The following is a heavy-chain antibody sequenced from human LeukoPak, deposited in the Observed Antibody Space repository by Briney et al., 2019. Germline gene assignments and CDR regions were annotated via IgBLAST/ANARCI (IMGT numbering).Heavy chain of an antibody. Sequence: ASVKVSCKASGYTFTSYGISWVRQAPGQGLEWMGWINPNSGGTNYAQKFQGRVTMTRDTSISTAYMELSRLRSDGTAVYYCARDQLSGSYSNWGQGTLVTVSS. CDR2: INPNSGGT. CDR3: ARDQLSGSYSN. D-gene: IGHD1-26*01. V-gene: IGHV1-2*02. CDR1: GYTFTSYG. J-gene: IGHJ4*02.